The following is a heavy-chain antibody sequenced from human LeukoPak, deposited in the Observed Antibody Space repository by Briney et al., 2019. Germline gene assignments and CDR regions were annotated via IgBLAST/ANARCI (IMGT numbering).Heavy chain of an antibody. CDR1: GFTFSSYW. CDR3: ARGDGYNGPLDY. Sequence: GWSLRLSCAASGFTFSSYWMTWVRQAPGKGLEWVSVIYSGGSTYYADSVKGRFTISRDNSKNTLYLQMNSLRAEDTAVYYCARGDGYNGPLDYWGQGTLVTVSS. CDR2: IYSGGST. V-gene: IGHV3-53*01. D-gene: IGHD5-24*01. J-gene: IGHJ4*02.